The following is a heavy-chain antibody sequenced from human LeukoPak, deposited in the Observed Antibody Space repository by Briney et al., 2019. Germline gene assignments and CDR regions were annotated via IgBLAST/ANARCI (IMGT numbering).Heavy chain of an antibody. Sequence: PGGSLRLSCAGSEFTFSSYWMSWVRQAPGKGLEWVANIKQDGNEKYYADSVKGRFTISRDNAKKSLYLQMNSLRAEDTAVYYCARVGDNSGSYFDYWGQGTLVTVSS. D-gene: IGHD3-22*01. CDR3: ARVGDNSGSYFDY. CDR1: EFTFSSYW. J-gene: IGHJ4*02. V-gene: IGHV3-7*01. CDR2: IKQDGNEK.